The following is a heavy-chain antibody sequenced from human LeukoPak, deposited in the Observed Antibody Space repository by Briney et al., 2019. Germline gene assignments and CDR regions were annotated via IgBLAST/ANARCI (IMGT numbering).Heavy chain of an antibody. Sequence: GGSLRLSCAASGFTFSDSYMTWIRQAPGKGLEWVSYISNSGSSIYYADSVKGRFTTSRDNAKSSLYLQMNSLRAEDTAIYYCVTYRQVQVPFECWGQGTLVTVSS. D-gene: IGHD5-18*01. J-gene: IGHJ4*02. V-gene: IGHV3-11*01. CDR2: ISNSGSSI. CDR3: VTYRQVQVPFEC. CDR1: GFTFSDSY.